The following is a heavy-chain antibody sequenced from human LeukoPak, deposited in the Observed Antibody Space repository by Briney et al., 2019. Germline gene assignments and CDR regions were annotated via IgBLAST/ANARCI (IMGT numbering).Heavy chain of an antibody. D-gene: IGHD5-18*01. CDR1: GGSISSYY. CDR2: IYYSGST. V-gene: IGHV4-59*08. J-gene: IGHJ4*02. CDR3: ARHRRGYSYGFFDC. Sequence: PSETLSLTCTVSGGSISSYYWSWIRQPPGKGLEWIGYIYYSGSTNYNPSLKSRVTISVDTSKNQFSLKLSSVTAADTAVYYCARHRRGYSYGFFDCWGQGTLVTVPS.